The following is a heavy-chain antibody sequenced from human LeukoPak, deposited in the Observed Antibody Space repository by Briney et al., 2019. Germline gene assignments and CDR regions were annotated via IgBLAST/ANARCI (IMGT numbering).Heavy chain of an antibody. D-gene: IGHD5-18*01. V-gene: IGHV4-34*01. CDR3: AGYSYGYVDY. Sequence: SETLPLTCAVYGGSFSGYYWSWIRQPPGKGLEWIGEINHSGSTNYNPSLKSRVTISVDTSKNQFSLKLSSVTAADTAVYYCAGYSYGYVDYWGQGTLVTVSS. J-gene: IGHJ4*02. CDR2: INHSGST. CDR1: GGSFSGYY.